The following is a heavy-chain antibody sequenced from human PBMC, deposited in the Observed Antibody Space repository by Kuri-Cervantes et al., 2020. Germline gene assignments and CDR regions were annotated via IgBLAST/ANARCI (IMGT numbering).Heavy chain of an antibody. CDR1: GYTFTSYY. J-gene: IGHJ6*03. CDR2: INPSGGST. Sequence: AAVNVSCKASGYTFTSYYMHWLRQAPGQGLEWMGIINPSGGSTSYAQKFQGRVTMTRDTSTSTVYMELSSLRSEDTAVYYCATAVFTGYYYMDVWGKGTKVTVSS. D-gene: IGHD4-11*01. CDR3: ATAVFTGYYYMDV. V-gene: IGHV1-46*01.